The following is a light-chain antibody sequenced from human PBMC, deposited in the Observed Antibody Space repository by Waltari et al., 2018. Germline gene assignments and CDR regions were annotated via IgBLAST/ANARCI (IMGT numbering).Light chain of an antibody. CDR3: SSYTTSSAPGV. CDR1: DSDVGAYAF. J-gene: IGLJ1*01. Sequence: QSALTQPASVSGSPGQSITISCPGTDSDVGAYAFVSWYQQHPGKAPHLIIYEVSNRPSGISNRFSASKSGNTASLTISGLQAEDEADYYCSSYTTSSAPGVFGTGTRVTVL. CDR2: EVS. V-gene: IGLV2-14*01.